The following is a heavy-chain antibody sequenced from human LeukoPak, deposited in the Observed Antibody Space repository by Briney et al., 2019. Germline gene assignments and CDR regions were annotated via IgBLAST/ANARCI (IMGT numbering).Heavy chain of an antibody. CDR3: ASRVCSGGSCYVDY. V-gene: IGHV4-39*01. Sequence: PSETLSLTCTVSGGSIRTNNYYWGWIRQPPGEGLEWIGGIYCSGSAYSGSAYYNPSLKSRVTISVDTSKNQFSLKVNSVTAADTAVYFCASRVCSGGSCYVDYWGQGILVTVSS. J-gene: IGHJ4*02. D-gene: IGHD2-15*01. CDR1: GGSIRTNNYY. CDR2: IYCSGSAYSGSA.